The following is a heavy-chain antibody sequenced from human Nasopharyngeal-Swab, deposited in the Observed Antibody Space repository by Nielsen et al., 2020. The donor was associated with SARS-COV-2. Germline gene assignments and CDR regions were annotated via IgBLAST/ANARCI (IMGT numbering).Heavy chain of an antibody. CDR1: GYTFTSYY. V-gene: IGHV1-46*01. D-gene: IGHD3-22*01. CDR3: ARDRTYDSSGFHSNGGAFDI. J-gene: IGHJ3*02. CDR2: INPSGGST. Sequence: ASVKVSCKASGYTFTSYYMHWVRQAPGQGLEWMGMINPSGGSTSYAQKFQGRVTMTRDTSTSTVYMELSSLRSEDTAVYYCARDRTYDSSGFHSNGGAFDIWGQGTMVTVSS.